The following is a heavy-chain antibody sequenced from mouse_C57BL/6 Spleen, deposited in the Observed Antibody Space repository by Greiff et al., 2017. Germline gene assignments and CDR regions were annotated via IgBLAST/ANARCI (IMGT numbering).Heavy chain of an antibody. CDR2: INPSTGGT. CDR1: GYSFTGYY. D-gene: IGHD2-4*01. Sequence: EVQGVESGPELVKPGASVKISCKASGYSFTGYYMNWVKQSPEKSLEWIGEINPSTGGTTYNQKFKAKATLPVDKSSSTAYMQLKSLTSEDSAVYYCAIPLYDYDAYYAMDYWGQGTSVTVSS. J-gene: IGHJ4*01. V-gene: IGHV1-42*01. CDR3: AIPLYDYDAYYAMDY.